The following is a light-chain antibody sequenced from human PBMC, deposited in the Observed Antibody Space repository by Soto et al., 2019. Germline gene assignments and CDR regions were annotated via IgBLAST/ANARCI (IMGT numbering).Light chain of an antibody. V-gene: IGLV2-14*03. CDR2: DVS. CDR3: SSYTSSSLYV. CDR1: SSYVGGYDY. J-gene: IGLJ1*01. Sequence: QSVLTQPASVSGSPGHSITISCTGTSSYVGGYDYVSWYQHHPGKAPKLMIYDVSNRPSGVSNRFSGSKSGNTASLTISGLQAEDEADYYCSSYTSSSLYVFGTGTKVTVL.